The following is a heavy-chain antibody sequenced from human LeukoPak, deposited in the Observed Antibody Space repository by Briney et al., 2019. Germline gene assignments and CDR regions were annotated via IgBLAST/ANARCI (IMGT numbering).Heavy chain of an antibody. CDR2: IYYSGST. Sequence: SETLSLTCTVSGGSISSSSYYWGWIRQPPGKGLEWIGSIYYSGSTYYNPSLKSRVTISVDTSKDQFSLKLSSVTAADTAVYYCARHTIRGYDVSTFDYWGQGTLVTVSS. CDR3: ARHTIRGYDVSTFDY. CDR1: GGSISSSSYY. J-gene: IGHJ4*02. D-gene: IGHD5-12*01. V-gene: IGHV4-39*01.